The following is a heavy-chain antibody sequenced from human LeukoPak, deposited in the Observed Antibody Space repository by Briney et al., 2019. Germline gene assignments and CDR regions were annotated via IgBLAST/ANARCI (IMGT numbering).Heavy chain of an antibody. Sequence: SETLSLTCTVSGGSISSSSYYWGWIRQPPGKGLEWIGSIYYSGSTYYNPSLKSRVTTSVDTSKNQFSLKLSSVTAADTAVYYCARHSAPDCSGGSCYTLYYYYYYMDVWGKGTTVTVSS. CDR2: IYYSGST. CDR3: ARHSAPDCSGGSCYTLYYYYYYMDV. CDR1: GGSISSSSYY. J-gene: IGHJ6*03. V-gene: IGHV4-39*01. D-gene: IGHD2-15*01.